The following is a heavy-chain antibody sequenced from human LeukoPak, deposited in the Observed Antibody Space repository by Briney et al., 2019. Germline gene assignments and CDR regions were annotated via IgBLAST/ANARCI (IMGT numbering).Heavy chain of an antibody. CDR2: INPSGGST. Sequence: GASVKVSCKASGYTFTSYYMHWVRQAPGQGLEWMGIINPSGGSTSYAQKFQGRVTMTRDMSTSTVYMELSSLRSEDTAVYYCARVPSSSSPPRDGDFDYWGQGTLVTVSS. V-gene: IGHV1-46*01. J-gene: IGHJ4*02. D-gene: IGHD6-13*01. CDR3: ARVPSSSSPPRDGDFDY. CDR1: GYTFTSYY.